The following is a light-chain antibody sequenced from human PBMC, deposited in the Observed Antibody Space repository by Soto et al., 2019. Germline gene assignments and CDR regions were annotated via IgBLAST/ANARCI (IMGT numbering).Light chain of an antibody. Sequence: DIQMTQSPSTLSASVGDGVTITCRASQSIDCWLAWYQQKPGKAPKLLIYKATNLQTGVPSRFSGSGSGAEFSLTISSLQPVDSATYFCQQYNDFPYTFGRGTKLEI. V-gene: IGKV1-5*03. CDR1: QSIDCW. CDR3: QQYNDFPYT. CDR2: KAT. J-gene: IGKJ2*01.